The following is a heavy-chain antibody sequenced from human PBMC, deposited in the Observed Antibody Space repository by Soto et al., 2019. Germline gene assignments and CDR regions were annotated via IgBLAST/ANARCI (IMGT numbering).Heavy chain of an antibody. D-gene: IGHD3-10*01. V-gene: IGHV4-39*01. CDR3: GSRRSSLIPQVYCDY. CDR2: AYYRGSR. CDR1: GGSGTHSSYY. Sequence: PSGTLSLTCTVSGGSGTHSSYYWGWTRQSPGKALEWIGSAYYRGSRDSTPSVKSLVTISVDTSKNQSSLSLNSVTPPDSAAFFCGSRRSSLIPQVYCDYRVPGGRVTVAS. J-gene: IGHJ4*01.